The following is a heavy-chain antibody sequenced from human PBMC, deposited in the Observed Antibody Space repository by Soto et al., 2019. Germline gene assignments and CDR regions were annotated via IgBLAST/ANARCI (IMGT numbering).Heavy chain of an antibody. CDR3: ARRATIFAGNYYYGMDV. V-gene: IGHV4-39*01. D-gene: IGHD3-9*01. CDR1: GGSISSSSYY. Sequence: SETLSLTCTVSGGSISSSSYYWGWIRQPPGKGLEWIGSIYYSGSTYYNPSLKSRVTISVDTSKNQFSLKLSSVTAADTAVYYCARRATIFAGNYYYGMDVWGQGTTVTVS. J-gene: IGHJ6*02. CDR2: IYYSGST.